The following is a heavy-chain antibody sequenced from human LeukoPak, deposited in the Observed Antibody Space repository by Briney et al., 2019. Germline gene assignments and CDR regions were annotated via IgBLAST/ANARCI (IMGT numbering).Heavy chain of an antibody. V-gene: IGHV4-59*01. D-gene: IGHD2-21*01. J-gene: IGHJ3*02. Sequence: SETLSLTCTVSGGSISSYYWSWIRQPPGKGLEWIGYIYYSGSTNYNPSLKSRVTISVDTFKTQFSLKLSSVTAADTAVYYCARGVAVHAFDIWGQGTMVTVSS. CDR1: GGSISSYY. CDR2: IYYSGST. CDR3: ARGVAVHAFDI.